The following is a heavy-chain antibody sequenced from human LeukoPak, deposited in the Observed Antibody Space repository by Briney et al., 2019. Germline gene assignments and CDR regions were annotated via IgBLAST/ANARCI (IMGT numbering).Heavy chain of an antibody. D-gene: IGHD3-10*01. CDR3: AKDLRFGVLTPRSNAFDI. J-gene: IGHJ3*02. V-gene: IGHV3-9*01. CDR2: IRWNSGSI. Sequence: PGRSMRLSCAASGFTVDDYAMHWVRHAPGEGLEWGSGIRWNSGSIGYADSVKGRFTISRDNAKNSLYLQMNSLRAEDTALYYCAKDLRFGVLTPRSNAFDIWGQGTMVTVSS. CDR1: GFTVDDYA.